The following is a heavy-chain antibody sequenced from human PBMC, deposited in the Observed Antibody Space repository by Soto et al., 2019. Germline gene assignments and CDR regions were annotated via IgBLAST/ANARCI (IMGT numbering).Heavy chain of an antibody. CDR2: ISSSGDGT. Sequence: PGGSLSLSCAASGFTFNSYAMTWVRQAPGKGLEWVSIISSSGDGTYYVDSVKGRFTISRDNSRNTLNLQMFFLRAEDTAVYYCAREISYVSGGHLYYGMDVLGQGTAVTVSS. CDR3: AREISYVSGGHLYYGMDV. V-gene: IGHV3-23*01. D-gene: IGHD3-16*01. CDR1: GFTFNSYA. J-gene: IGHJ6*02.